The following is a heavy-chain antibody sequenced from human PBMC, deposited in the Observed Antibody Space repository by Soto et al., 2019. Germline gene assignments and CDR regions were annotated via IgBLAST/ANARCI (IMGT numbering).Heavy chain of an antibody. J-gene: IGHJ4*01. CDR1: GYTFTRYD. Sequence: QVQLVQSGAEVKKPGASVKVSCKTSGYTFTRYDINWVRQATGQGLEWMGWMNPKSGYTGSAQRFQGRITMTRDTSISTAYMELISRRSEDTAMYYCARTEGDLDYWGQGTLVTVFS. D-gene: IGHD2-21*02. CDR2: MNPKSGYT. CDR3: ARTEGDLDY. V-gene: IGHV1-8*01.